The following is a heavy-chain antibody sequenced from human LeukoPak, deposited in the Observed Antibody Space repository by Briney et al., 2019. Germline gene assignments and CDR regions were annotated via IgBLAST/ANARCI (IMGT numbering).Heavy chain of an antibody. CDR2: ISSSSSTI. D-gene: IGHD1-26*01. J-gene: IGHJ4*02. V-gene: IGHV3-48*01. Sequence: GGSLRLSCAASGFTFSSYGMHWVRQAPGKGLEWVSYISSSSSTIYYADSVKGRFTISRDNAKNSLYLQMNSLRAEDTAVYYCARDGRVILDYWGQGTLVTVSS. CDR1: GFTFSSYG. CDR3: ARDGRVILDY.